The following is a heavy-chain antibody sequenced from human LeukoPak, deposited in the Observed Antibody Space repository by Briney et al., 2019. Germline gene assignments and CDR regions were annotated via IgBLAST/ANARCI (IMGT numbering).Heavy chain of an antibody. CDR2: IKSKNVGETT. V-gene: IGHV3-15*01. CDR1: GLTFDNAW. Sequence: GGSLRLSCVVSGLTFDNAWMSWVRQAPGKGLEWVGRIKSKNVGETTEYAAPVQGRFTISRDDSKNTVYLQMSSLKTEDTAVYYCTTGPGNSGYWGQGALVTVSS. CDR3: TTGPGNSGY. D-gene: IGHD4-23*01. J-gene: IGHJ4*02.